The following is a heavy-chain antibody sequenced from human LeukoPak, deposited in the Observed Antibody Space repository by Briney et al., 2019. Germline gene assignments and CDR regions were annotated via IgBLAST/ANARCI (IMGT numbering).Heavy chain of an antibody. CDR1: GGSISNDY. CDR2: IYSSGST. D-gene: IGHD2-2*01. Sequence: SETLSLTCTVSGGSISNDYWSWIRQPPGKGLEWIGYIYSSGSTNYTPSLKSRVTISVDTSKNQFSLKLSSVTAADTAVYYCARLPRICSSTSCSRESWFDPWGQGTLVTVSS. CDR3: ARLPRICSSTSCSRESWFDP. V-gene: IGHV4-59*01. J-gene: IGHJ5*02.